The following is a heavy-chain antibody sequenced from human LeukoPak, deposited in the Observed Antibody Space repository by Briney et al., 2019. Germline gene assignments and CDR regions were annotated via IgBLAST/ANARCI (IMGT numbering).Heavy chain of an antibody. CDR1: GFTFSSYA. CDR2: ISSSSSYI. Sequence: NPGGSLRLSCAASGFTFSSYAMSWVRQAPGKGLEWVSSISSSSSYIYYADSVKGRFTISRDNAKNSLYLQMNSLRAEDTAVYYCARESSSSRTTDYWGQGTLVTVSS. D-gene: IGHD6-6*01. V-gene: IGHV3-21*01. CDR3: ARESSSSRTTDY. J-gene: IGHJ4*02.